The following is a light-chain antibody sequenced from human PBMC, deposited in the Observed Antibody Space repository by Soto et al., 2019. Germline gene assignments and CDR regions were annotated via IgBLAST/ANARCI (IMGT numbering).Light chain of an antibody. V-gene: IGKV3-20*01. J-gene: IGKJ1*01. CDR1: QSIAPNY. Sequence: EIVLTQSPGTLSLSPGEKAILSCRASQSIAPNYLAWYQQKPGQAPRLLIYGASSRATGIPDRFSGSGSGTDFTLTTSRLEPEDFAVYFCQQHDDSFTWTFGQGTKVDIK. CDR3: QQHDDSFTWT. CDR2: GAS.